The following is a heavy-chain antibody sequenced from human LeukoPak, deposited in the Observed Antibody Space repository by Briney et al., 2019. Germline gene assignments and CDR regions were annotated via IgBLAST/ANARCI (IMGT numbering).Heavy chain of an antibody. V-gene: IGHV4-34*01. J-gene: IGHJ6*02. CDR1: GGPFSGYY. Sequence: PSETLSLTCAVYGGPFSGYYWSWIRQPPGKGLEWIGEINHSGSTNYNPSLKSRVTISVDTSKNQFSLKLSSVTAADTAVYYCARASHGVYYYYGMDVWGQGTTVTVPS. CDR2: INHSGST. CDR3: ARASHGVYYYYGMDV. D-gene: IGHD3-10*01.